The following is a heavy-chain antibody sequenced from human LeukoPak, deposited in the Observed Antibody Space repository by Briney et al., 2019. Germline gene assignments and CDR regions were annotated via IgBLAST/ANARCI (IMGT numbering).Heavy chain of an antibody. J-gene: IGHJ4*02. CDR2: ISGYSGNT. CDR3: ARVPRNSGCDLIDY. V-gene: IGHV1-18*01. Sequence: ASMKVSCKASGYTFASYGISWVRQAPGQGLEWMGWISGYSGNTNYAQRLQGRVSMTTDTSTTTAYMELRSLRSDDTAVYYCARVPRNSGCDLIDYWGQGTLVTVSS. D-gene: IGHD5-12*01. CDR1: GYTFASYG.